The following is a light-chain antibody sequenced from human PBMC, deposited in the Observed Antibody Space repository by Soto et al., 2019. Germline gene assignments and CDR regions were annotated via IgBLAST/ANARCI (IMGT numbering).Light chain of an antibody. Sequence: IQMTQSPSSLSASLGESVTITCRASQSISSYLNWYQQKPGKAPKLLIYMASSLESGVPSRFSGSGSGTEFTLTITSLQPDDFATYYCQQYNSYSRTFGQGTKVDIK. J-gene: IGKJ1*01. CDR2: MAS. V-gene: IGKV1-5*03. CDR1: QSISSY. CDR3: QQYNSYSRT.